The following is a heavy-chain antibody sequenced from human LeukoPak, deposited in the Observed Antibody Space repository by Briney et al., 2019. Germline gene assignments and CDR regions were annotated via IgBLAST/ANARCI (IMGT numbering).Heavy chain of an antibody. CDR3: ARDWGYRSNGICLGY. V-gene: IGHV3-7*01. CDR1: GFTFSSYW. CDR2: IKQDGSEK. J-gene: IGHJ4*02. Sequence: GGSLRLSCAASGFTFSSYWMSWVRQAPGKGLEWVANIKQDGSEKYYVDSVKGRFTISRDNAKNSLYLQMNILRAEDTAVYYCARDWGYRSNGICLGYWGQGTLVTVSS. D-gene: IGHD2-8*01.